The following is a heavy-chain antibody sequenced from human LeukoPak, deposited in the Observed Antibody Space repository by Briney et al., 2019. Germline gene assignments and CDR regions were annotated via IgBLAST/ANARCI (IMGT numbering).Heavy chain of an antibody. D-gene: IGHD4-23*01. CDR1: GFIFSRYG. CDR2: ISGSGGTT. J-gene: IGHJ6*03. CDR3: AKDLDGGSRYYYYYMDV. V-gene: IGHV3-23*01. Sequence: GGSLRPSCAASGFIFSRYGMSWVRQAPGKGLEWASTISGSGGTTYYGDSVKGRFTISRDNSKNTLYLQMNSLRAEDTAVYYCAKDLDGGSRYYYYYMDVWGKGTTVTVSS.